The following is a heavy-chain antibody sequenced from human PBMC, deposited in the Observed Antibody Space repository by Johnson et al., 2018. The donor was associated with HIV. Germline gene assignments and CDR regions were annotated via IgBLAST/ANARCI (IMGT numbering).Heavy chain of an antibody. CDR3: ARECSGGSCYPLDHDAFDI. Sequence: VQLVESGGGVVQPGRSLRLSCTASGFTVSSNYMNWVRQAPGRGLEWVSVVYSGGYTYYADSVKGRFTISRDTSKNTLYLQMNSLRAEDTAVYYCARECSGGSCYPLDHDAFDIWGQGTMVTVSS. CDR2: VYSGGYT. CDR1: GFTVSSNY. J-gene: IGHJ3*02. D-gene: IGHD2-15*01. V-gene: IGHV3-66*01.